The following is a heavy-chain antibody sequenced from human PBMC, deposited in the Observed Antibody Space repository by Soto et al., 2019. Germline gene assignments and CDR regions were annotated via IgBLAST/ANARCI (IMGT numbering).Heavy chain of an antibody. V-gene: IGHV1-69*13. CDR1: GGSFRNDA. CDR3: ARGATIFGVAANAYYEMEV. J-gene: IGHJ6*02. Sequence: GASVKVSCKASGGSFRNDAISWVRQAPGQGLEWMGDITPAFGTANYAQNLQGRITITADDSTSTVYMELSSLRFEDTAVYYCARGATIFGVAANAYYEMEVWGQGTTVTVSS. D-gene: IGHD3-3*01. CDR2: ITPAFGTA.